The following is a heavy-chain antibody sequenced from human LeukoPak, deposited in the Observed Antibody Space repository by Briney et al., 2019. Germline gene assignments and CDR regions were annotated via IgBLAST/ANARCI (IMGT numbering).Heavy chain of an antibody. J-gene: IGHJ4*02. V-gene: IGHV3-7*04. CDR1: GFTFSSYW. CDR3: ARGYGDYGYYYFDY. CDR2: IKQDGSEK. Sequence: GGSLRLSCAASGFTFSSYWMSWVRQAPGKGLEWVAHIKQDGSEKYYVDSVKGRFTVSRDNAKNSLYLQMNSLRAEDTAVYYCARGYGDYGYYYFDYWGQGTLVTVSS. D-gene: IGHD4-17*01.